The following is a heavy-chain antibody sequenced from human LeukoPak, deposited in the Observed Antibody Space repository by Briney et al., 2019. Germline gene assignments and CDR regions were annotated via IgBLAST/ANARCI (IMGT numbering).Heavy chain of an antibody. CDR3: AKDQCGGSYLCLGDY. CDR2: ISVNGETT. Sequence: QPGGSLRLSCAVSGFSVSSFGMSWVRQAPGKGLQWISAISVNGETTWYADSVRGRFTISRDNSKNTLYLQMNSLRAEDTAVYYCAKDQCGGSYLCLGDYWGQGTLVTVSS. V-gene: IGHV3-23*01. CDR1: GFSVSSFG. D-gene: IGHD1-26*01. J-gene: IGHJ4*02.